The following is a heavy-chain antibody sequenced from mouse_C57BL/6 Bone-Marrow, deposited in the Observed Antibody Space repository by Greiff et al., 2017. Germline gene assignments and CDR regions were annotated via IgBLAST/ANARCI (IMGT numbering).Heavy chain of an antibody. CDR2: ISSGGSYT. V-gene: IGHV5-6*01. CDR3: ARLQLGPWCAY. CDR1: GFTFSSYG. Sequence: EVKVVESGGDLVKPGGSLKLSCAASGFTFSSYGMSWVRQTPDKRLEWVATISSGGSYTYYPDSVKGRFTISRDNAKNTLYLQMSSLESEDRAMYYCARLQLGPWCAYWGQGTLVTVSA. J-gene: IGHJ3*01. D-gene: IGHD4-1*02.